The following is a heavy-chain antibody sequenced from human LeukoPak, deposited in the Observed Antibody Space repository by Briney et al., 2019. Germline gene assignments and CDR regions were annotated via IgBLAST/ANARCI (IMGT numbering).Heavy chain of an antibody. CDR2: ISWNSGSI. CDR3: AKGGSASLTTIDY. D-gene: IGHD4-17*01. CDR1: GFTFDDYA. Sequence: PGGSLRLSCAASGFTFDDYAMHWVRQAPGKGLEWVSGISWNSGSIGYADSVRGRFTVSRDNAKNSLYLQMNSLRAEDTALYYCAKGGSASLTTIDYWGQGTLVIVSS. V-gene: IGHV3-9*01. J-gene: IGHJ4*02.